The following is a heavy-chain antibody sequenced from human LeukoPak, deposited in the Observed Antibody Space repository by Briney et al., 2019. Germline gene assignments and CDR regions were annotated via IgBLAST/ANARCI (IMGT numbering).Heavy chain of an antibody. CDR2: INPSSVIT. J-gene: IGHJ5*02. V-gene: IGHV1-46*01. D-gene: IGHD2-2*01. CDR3: ARTALGPARFDP. Sequence: GASLKLCSTASQYTFTSYYIHSGRQAPSQGLEWMGVINPSSVITSYAQKFHGRVKITSHTSTSTVYMELISLRSEDTDVYYCARTALGPARFDPWGQGTLVSVSS. CDR1: QYTFTSYY.